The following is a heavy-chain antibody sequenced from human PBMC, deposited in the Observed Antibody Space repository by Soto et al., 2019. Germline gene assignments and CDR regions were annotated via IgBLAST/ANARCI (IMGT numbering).Heavy chain of an antibody. J-gene: IGHJ1*01. Sequence: PSQSHSLTCAMSEATGSSSTATWNWIRQSPSRGLEWLGSTYYRSKWYNDYALSVKSRITINPDTSKNQFSLQLNSVTPEDTAVYFFFRYYDQH. CDR3: FRYYDQH. CDR2: TYYRSKWYN. D-gene: IGHD3-3*01. V-gene: IGHV6-1*01. CDR1: EATGSSSTAT.